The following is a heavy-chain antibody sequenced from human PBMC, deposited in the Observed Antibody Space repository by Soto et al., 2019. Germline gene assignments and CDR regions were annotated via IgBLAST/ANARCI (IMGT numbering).Heavy chain of an antibody. CDR3: QRSGNTERWRNAFDF. D-gene: IGHD2-8*02. CDR1: GGTFSSYA. V-gene: IGHV1-69*01. J-gene: IGHJ3*01. CDR2: IIPIFGTA. Sequence: QVQLVQSGAEVQKPGSSVKVSCKASGGTFSSYAISWVRQAPGQGLEWMGGIIPIFGTANYAQKIQGKVTITADESTSTAYMELSRLRSEDTAVYYCQRSGNTERWRNAFDFWGQGTMVTVAS.